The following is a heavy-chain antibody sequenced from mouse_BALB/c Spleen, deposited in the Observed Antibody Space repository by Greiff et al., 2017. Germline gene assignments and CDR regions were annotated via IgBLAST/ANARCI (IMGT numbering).Heavy chain of an antibody. CDR3: ATFYDGYYDYFDY. D-gene: IGHD2-3*01. CDR1: GYSITSDYA. Sequence: EVQLQESGPGLVKPSQSLSLTCTVTGYSITSDYAWNWIRQFPGNKLEWMGYISYSGSTSYNPSLKSRISITRDTSKNQFFLQLNSVTTEDTATYYCATFYDGYYDYFDYWGQGTTLTVSS. CDR2: ISYSGST. J-gene: IGHJ2*01. V-gene: IGHV3-2*02.